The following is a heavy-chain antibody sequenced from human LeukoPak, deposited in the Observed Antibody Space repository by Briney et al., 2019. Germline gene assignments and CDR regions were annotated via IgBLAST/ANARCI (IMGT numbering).Heavy chain of an antibody. Sequence: GGSLRLSCAASGFTFSNAWMNWVRQAPGKGLEWVGRIKSKTDGGTTDYAAPVKGRFTISRDDSKNTLYLQMNSLKTEDTAVYYCARDEYSSSLDYWGQGTLVTVSS. J-gene: IGHJ4*02. D-gene: IGHD6-19*01. CDR1: GFTFSNAW. CDR2: IKSKTDGGTT. CDR3: ARDEYSSSLDY. V-gene: IGHV3-15*07.